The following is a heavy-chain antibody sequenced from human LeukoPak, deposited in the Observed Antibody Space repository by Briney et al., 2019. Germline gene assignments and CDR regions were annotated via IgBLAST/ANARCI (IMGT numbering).Heavy chain of an antibody. CDR3: ARGGRLLWFGESYYYGMDV. Sequence: PSETLSLTCTVSSGSFTSGGHYWSWIRQPPGKGLEWIGSIYHSGSTYYNPSLKSRVTISVDTSKNQFSLKLSSVTAADTAVYYCARGGRLLWFGESYYYGMDVWGQGTTVTVSS. J-gene: IGHJ6*02. CDR1: SGSFTSGGHY. CDR2: IYHSGST. D-gene: IGHD3-10*01. V-gene: IGHV4-39*07.